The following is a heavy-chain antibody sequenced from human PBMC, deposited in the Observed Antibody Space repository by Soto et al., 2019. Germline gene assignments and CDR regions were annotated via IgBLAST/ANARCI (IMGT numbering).Heavy chain of an antibody. CDR3: ARVKGGTTRRAFDS. CDR2: VNHSGEA. CDR1: GGSFRNYY. Sequence: SETLSLTCGVYGGSFRNYYWIWVRQPPGKGLEWIGEVNHSGEATYNPSLKGRVVISVDRSENQFSLRLSSVTAADTAVYYCARVKGGTTRRAFDSWGQGTLVTVSS. V-gene: IGHV4-34*09. J-gene: IGHJ4*02. D-gene: IGHD1-7*01.